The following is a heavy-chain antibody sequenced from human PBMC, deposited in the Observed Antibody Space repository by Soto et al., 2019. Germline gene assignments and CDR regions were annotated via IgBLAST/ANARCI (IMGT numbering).Heavy chain of an antibody. J-gene: IGHJ4*02. Sequence: QVQLQQWGAGLLKPSETLSLTCAVYGGSFSGYYWTWIRQPPGTGLEWSGEINHSGSTNYHPSLKSRVPISVDTSKNQFSLKLTSVTAADTAVYYCARDKITGLFDYWGQGTLVTVSS. V-gene: IGHV4-34*01. CDR1: GGSFSGYY. CDR3: ARDKITGLFDY. D-gene: IGHD2-8*02. CDR2: INHSGST.